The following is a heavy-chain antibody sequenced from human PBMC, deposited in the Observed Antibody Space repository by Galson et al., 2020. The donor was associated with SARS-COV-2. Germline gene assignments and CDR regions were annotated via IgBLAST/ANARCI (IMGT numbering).Heavy chain of an antibody. V-gene: IGHV4-59*01. CDR3: ARDVGGTGTPDY. J-gene: IGHJ4*02. Sequence: SETLSLTCTVSGVSISRFYWSWIRQSPGQGLEWIGYIYHNGDSNFNPSLRHRVTMSVDTSKNQFSLKLSSVTAADTAVYYCARDVGGTGTPDYWGQGTLVTVSS. CDR2: IYHNGDS. D-gene: IGHD1-7*01. CDR1: GVSISRFY.